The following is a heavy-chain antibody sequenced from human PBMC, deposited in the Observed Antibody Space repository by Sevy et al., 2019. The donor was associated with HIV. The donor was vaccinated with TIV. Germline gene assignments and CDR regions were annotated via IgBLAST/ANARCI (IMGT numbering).Heavy chain of an antibody. D-gene: IGHD6-13*01. J-gene: IGHJ1*01. V-gene: IGHV4-39*01. CDR1: GGSINNKAYY. CDR2: MSYSGNS. CDR3: ARRLAAAGGGNEYFQP. Sequence: SETLSLTCTVSGGSINNKAYYWAWIRQPPGKGPEWIGSMSYSGNSYYNPSLNCRVTISLDTSKNQFSLRLTFVTAADTAVYYCARRLAAAGGGNEYFQPWGQGTLVTVSS.